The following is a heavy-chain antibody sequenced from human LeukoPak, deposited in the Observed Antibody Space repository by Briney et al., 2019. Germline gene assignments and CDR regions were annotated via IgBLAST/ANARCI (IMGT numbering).Heavy chain of an antibody. CDR2: ISYDGSSE. CDR1: GFTFGNYG. CDR3: AKELYNYGDYGAEGLDV. D-gene: IGHD4-17*01. V-gene: IGHV3-30*18. J-gene: IGHJ6*02. Sequence: GGSLRLSCAVSGFTFGNYGMHWVRQAPGKGLEWVALISYDGSSEYYAGSVKGRFTISRDNSKITVYLQMNSLKAEDTAVYYCAKELYNYGDYGAEGLDVGGQGTTVIVS.